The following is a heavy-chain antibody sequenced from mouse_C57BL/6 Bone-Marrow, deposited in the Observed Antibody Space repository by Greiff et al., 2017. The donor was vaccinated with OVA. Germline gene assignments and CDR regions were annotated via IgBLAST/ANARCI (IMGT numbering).Heavy chain of an antibody. CDR2: IYPRDGST. V-gene: IGHV1-85*01. D-gene: IGHD1-2*01. J-gene: IGHJ4*01. CDR1: GYTFTSYD. CDR3: ARDGGLRLVYAMDY. Sequence: VQLQESGPELVKPGASVKLSCKASGYTFTSYDINWVKQRPGPGLEWIGWIYPRDGSTKYNEKFKGKATLTVDTSSSTAYMELHSLTSEDSAVYFCARDGGLRLVYAMDYWGQGTSVTVSS.